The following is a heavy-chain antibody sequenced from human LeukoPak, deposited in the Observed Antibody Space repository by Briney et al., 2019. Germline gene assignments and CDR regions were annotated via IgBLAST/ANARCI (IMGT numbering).Heavy chain of an antibody. D-gene: IGHD3-3*01. Sequence: PSETLSLTCTVSGYSISSGYYWGWIRQPPGKGLEWIGYIYYSGSTNYNPSLKSRVTISVDTSKNQFSLKLSSVTAADTAVYYCARVGQRFLEWLGPYYYYYMDVWGKGTTVTVSS. CDR3: ARVGQRFLEWLGPYYYYYMDV. CDR1: GYSISSGYY. J-gene: IGHJ6*03. CDR2: IYYSGST. V-gene: IGHV4-38-2*02.